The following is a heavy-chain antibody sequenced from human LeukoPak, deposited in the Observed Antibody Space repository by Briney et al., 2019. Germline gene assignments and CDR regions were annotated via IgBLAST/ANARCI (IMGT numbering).Heavy chain of an antibody. Sequence: GGSLRLSCAASAFTFSRYSMNWVRQPPGKGLEWVSSISGSSSYIYYADSVKGRFTISRDSSKNTLYLQMNNLRVEDTAVYYCERVSMSQYWGQGTLVTVSS. CDR2: ISGSSSYI. J-gene: IGHJ4*02. CDR1: AFTFSRYS. D-gene: IGHD5/OR15-5a*01. CDR3: ERVSMSQY. V-gene: IGHV3-21*04.